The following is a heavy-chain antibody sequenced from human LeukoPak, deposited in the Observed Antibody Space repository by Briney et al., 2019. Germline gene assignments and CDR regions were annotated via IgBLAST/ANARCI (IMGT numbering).Heavy chain of an antibody. D-gene: IGHD3-10*01. Sequence: QPGGSLRLSCAASGFTFSSYEMNWVRQAPGKGLEWVSYISSSGSTIYYADSVKGRFTISRDNAKNSLYLQMNSLRAEDTAVYYCARDGENYYGSGISTDEFDYWGQGTLVTVSS. V-gene: IGHV3-48*03. CDR3: ARDGENYYGSGISTDEFDY. J-gene: IGHJ4*02. CDR1: GFTFSSYE. CDR2: ISSSGSTI.